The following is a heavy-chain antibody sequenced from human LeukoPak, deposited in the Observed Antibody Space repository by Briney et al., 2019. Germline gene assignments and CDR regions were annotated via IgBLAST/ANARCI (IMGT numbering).Heavy chain of an antibody. CDR2: ISGSGAST. D-gene: IGHD5-18*01. V-gene: IGHV3-23*01. J-gene: IGHJ5*02. Sequence: GGSLRLSCLTSGFTFSTNAMSWVRQAPGKGLEWISGISGSGASTYYADSVKGRFTISRDNGKNSLYLQMNSLRAEDTSVYYCARDVGYRSWFDPWGQGTLVIVSS. CDR1: GFTFSTNA. CDR3: ARDVGYRSWFDP.